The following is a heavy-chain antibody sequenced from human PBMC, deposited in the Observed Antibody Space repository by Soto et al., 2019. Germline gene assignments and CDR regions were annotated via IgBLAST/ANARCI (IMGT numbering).Heavy chain of an antibody. CDR3: ASRGTTTYCSGGSCYARGFDY. J-gene: IGHJ4*02. CDR1: GGSISSYY. Sequence: SETLSLTCTVSGGSISSYYWSWIRQPPGKGLEWIGYIYYSGSTNYNPSLKSRVTISVDTSKNQFSLKLSSVTAADTAVYYCASRGTTTYCSGGSCYARGFDYWGQGTPVTVSS. D-gene: IGHD2-15*01. V-gene: IGHV4-59*08. CDR2: IYYSGST.